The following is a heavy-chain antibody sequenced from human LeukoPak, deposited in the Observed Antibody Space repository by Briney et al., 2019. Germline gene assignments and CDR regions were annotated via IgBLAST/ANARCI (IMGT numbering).Heavy chain of an antibody. V-gene: IGHV3-30*03. J-gene: IGHJ4*02. CDR1: GFTFNNYG. CDR3: ARTSGTGWSH. Sequence: GGSLRLSCAASGFTFNNYGMHWVRQAPGKGLEWVAVISYDGSNKYYADSVKGRFTISRDNAKNSLYLQMNNLRVEDTAVYYCARTSGTGWSHWGQGTLVTVSS. CDR2: ISYDGSNK. D-gene: IGHD6-19*01.